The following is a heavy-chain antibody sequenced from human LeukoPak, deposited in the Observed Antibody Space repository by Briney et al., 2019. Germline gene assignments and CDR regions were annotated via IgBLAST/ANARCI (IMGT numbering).Heavy chain of an antibody. CDR2: ISSSGSTI. CDR3: ARALVVVAALDY. V-gene: IGHV3-48*03. D-gene: IGHD2-15*01. CDR1: GFTFSSYE. J-gene: IGHJ4*02. Sequence: GGSLRLSCAASGFTFSSYEMNWVRQAPGKGLEWVSYISSSGSTIYYADSVKGRFTISRDNAKNSLCLQMNSLRAEDTAVYYCARALVVVAALDYWGQGTLVTVSS.